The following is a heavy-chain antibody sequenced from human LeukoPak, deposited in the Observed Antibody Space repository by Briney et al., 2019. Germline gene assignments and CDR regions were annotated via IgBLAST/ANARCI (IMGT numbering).Heavy chain of an antibody. V-gene: IGHV1-69*13. CDR1: GGTFSSYA. CDR2: IIPIFGTA. CDR3: AREWGLESSGYYYAY. J-gene: IGHJ4*02. D-gene: IGHD3-22*01. Sequence: GASVKVSCKASGGTFSSYAISWVRQPPGQGLEWMGGIIPIFGTANFAQKFQGRVSITADESTSTAFMELSSLRSEDTAVYYCAREWGLESSGYYYAYWGQGTLVTVSS.